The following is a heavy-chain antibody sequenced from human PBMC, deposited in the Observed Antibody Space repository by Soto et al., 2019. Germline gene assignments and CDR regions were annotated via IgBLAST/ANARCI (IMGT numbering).Heavy chain of an antibody. CDR2: ISTRGSTI. D-gene: IGHD1-26*01. CDR1: GFTLSDYE. CDR3: ARVRAGAANGYYGMDV. Sequence: HPGGSLRLSCSASGFTLSDYELHWVRQAPGKGLEWVSYISTRGSTIYYADSVKGRFTISRDNAKNSLYLEVNRLRPEDTGVYYCARVRAGAANGYYGMDVWGQGTTGTVSS. V-gene: IGHV3-48*03. J-gene: IGHJ6*02.